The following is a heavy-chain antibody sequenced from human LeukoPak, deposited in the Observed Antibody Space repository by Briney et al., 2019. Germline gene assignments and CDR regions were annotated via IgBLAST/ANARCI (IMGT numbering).Heavy chain of an antibody. Sequence: PSQTLSLTCTVSGLSISSGSYYWRCTRQPAGKRLEWIGRIYTSGSTHHNPSLKTRHTISADASKNQFSLKRGYVTAADTAVYYWARDRISVDYGSGSLIYGYFEYWGKGTLVTVSS. CDR2: IYTSGST. CDR1: GLSISSGSYY. V-gene: IGHV4-61*02. CDR3: ARDRISVDYGSGSLIYGYFEY. J-gene: IGHJ4*02. D-gene: IGHD3-10*01.